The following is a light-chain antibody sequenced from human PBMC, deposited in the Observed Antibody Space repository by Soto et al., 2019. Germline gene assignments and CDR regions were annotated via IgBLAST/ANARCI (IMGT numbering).Light chain of an antibody. CDR1: QSVSSN. V-gene: IGKV3-15*01. CDR2: DIS. J-gene: IGKJ5*01. Sequence: DIVMPQAPAHLYVYNGDRSTLSCRASQSVSSNLAWYKQRPGQAPRLLIYDISNRAAGVPARFSGSGSETEFTLTIRSLQSEEFAVDFCQQYHNWPSFGQGTRLEIK. CDR3: QQYHNWPS.